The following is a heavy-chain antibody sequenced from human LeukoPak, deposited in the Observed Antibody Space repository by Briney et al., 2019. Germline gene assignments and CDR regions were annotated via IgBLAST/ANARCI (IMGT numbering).Heavy chain of an antibody. Sequence: PGGSLRLSCAASGFTFSNYWMHWVRQAPGKGLVWVSRINSDGSSTNYADSVKGRFTISRDNAKNTLYLQMISLRAEDMAVYYCARDLWGTTVTTDYFDSWGQGTLVTVSS. CDR1: GFTFSNYW. D-gene: IGHD4-17*01. J-gene: IGHJ4*02. CDR3: ARDLWGTTVTTDYFDS. CDR2: INSDGSST. V-gene: IGHV3-74*01.